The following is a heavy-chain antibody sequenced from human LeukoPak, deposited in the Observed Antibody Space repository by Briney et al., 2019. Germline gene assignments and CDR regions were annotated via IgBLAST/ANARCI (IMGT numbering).Heavy chain of an antibody. V-gene: IGHV1-46*01. CDR1: GYTFTSYY. J-gene: IGHJ6*04. Sequence: ASVKVSCKASGYTFTSYYMHWVRQAPGQGLEWMGIINPSGGSTSYAQKFQGRVTITADKSTSTAYMELSSLRSEDTAVYYCARGKERVVWQQRYYYYGMDVWGKGTTVTVSS. D-gene: IGHD6-13*01. CDR2: INPSGGST. CDR3: ARGKERVVWQQRYYYYGMDV.